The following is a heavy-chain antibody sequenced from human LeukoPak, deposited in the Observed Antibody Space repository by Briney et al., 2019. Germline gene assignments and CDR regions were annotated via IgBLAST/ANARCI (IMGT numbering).Heavy chain of an antibody. CDR2: IYYSGST. J-gene: IGHJ4*02. CDR1: GGSISSYY. Sequence: SETLSLTCTVSGGSISSYYWSWIRQPPGKGLEWIGYIYYSGSTNYNPSLKSRVTISVDTSKNQFSLKLSSVTAADTAVYYCARAGIVGATGDYWGQGTLVTVSS. V-gene: IGHV4-59*08. CDR3: ARAGIVGATGDY. D-gene: IGHD1-26*01.